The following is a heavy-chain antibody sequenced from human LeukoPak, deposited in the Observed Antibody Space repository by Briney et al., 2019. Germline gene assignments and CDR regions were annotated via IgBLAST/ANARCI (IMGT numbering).Heavy chain of an antibody. CDR1: GFTFTGFW. J-gene: IGHJ6*02. CDR2: ISGDGSGT. CDR3: ASLLTPYHGSGGGGMDV. V-gene: IGHV3-74*01. Sequence: GGSLRLSCAASGFTFTGFWMRWVRQAPGKELVWVSRISGDGSGTSYADSVKGRFTISRDNAKDTLYLQMTSLRVEDTAVYSCASLLTPYHGSGGGGMDVWGQGTTVTVSS. D-gene: IGHD3-10*01.